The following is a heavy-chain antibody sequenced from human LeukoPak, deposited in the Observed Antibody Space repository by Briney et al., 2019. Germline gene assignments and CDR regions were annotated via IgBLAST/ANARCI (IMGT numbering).Heavy chain of an antibody. CDR3: AREAPSSTWSFDN. D-gene: IGHD6-13*01. J-gene: IGHJ4*02. CDR2: ITPGNGNT. V-gene: IGHV1-3*01. CDR1: GYSCTNYP. Sequence: ASVKVSCKASGYSCTNYPLHWLRQAPGQRPEWMGWITPGNGNTKYSQKFQGRVAIIRDTSVSTASLDLSSLRSEDTAVYYCAREAPSSTWSFDNWGQGTLVTVSS.